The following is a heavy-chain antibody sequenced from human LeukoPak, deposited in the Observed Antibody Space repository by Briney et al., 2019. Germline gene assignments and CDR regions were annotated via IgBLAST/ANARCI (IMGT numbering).Heavy chain of an antibody. V-gene: IGHV4-59*01. D-gene: IGHD3-3*01. Sequence: PSETLSLTCTVSGGSITNYYWSWLRQPPGKGLEWIGNIYYNGSTKYSSSLKSRLTMSVDTSKSHFSLNLRSVTAADTAVYYCARDNLPNYDFWSGYYPGCNWLDPWGQGTLVIVSS. CDR2: IYYNGST. J-gene: IGHJ5*02. CDR3: ARDNLPNYDFWSGYYPGCNWLDP. CDR1: GGSITNYY.